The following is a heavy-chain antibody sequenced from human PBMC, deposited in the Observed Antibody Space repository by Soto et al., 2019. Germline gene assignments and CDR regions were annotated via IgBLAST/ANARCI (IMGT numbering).Heavy chain of an antibody. CDR3: AKDRVDTGYSSGWRPHYYYYGMDV. CDR1: GFTFSSYA. D-gene: IGHD6-19*01. CDR2: ISGSGGST. J-gene: IGHJ6*02. Sequence: PGGSLRLSCAASGFTFSSYAMSWVRQAPGKGLEWVSAISGSGGSTYYADSVKGRFTISRDNSKNTLYLQMNSLRAEDTAVYYCAKDRVDTGYSSGWRPHYYYYGMDVWGQGTTVTVSS. V-gene: IGHV3-23*01.